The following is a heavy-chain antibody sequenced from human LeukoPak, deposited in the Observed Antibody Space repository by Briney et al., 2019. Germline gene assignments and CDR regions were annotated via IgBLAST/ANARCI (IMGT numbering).Heavy chain of an antibody. Sequence: SETLSLTCTVYGGSINNYYWNWIRQPPGKGLEWIGEINHNGSTNYNPSLKSRITISVDTSKNQFSLKLSSVTAADTAVYYCARTGSGYDYYYYYYYMDVWGKGTTVTVSS. V-gene: IGHV4-34*01. CDR3: ARTGSGYDYYYYYYYMDV. CDR1: GGSINNYY. J-gene: IGHJ6*03. CDR2: INHNGST. D-gene: IGHD5-12*01.